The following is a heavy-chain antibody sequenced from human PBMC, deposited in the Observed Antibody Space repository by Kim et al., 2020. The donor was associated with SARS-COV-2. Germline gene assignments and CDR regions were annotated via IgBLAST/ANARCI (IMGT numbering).Heavy chain of an antibody. V-gene: IGHV1-69*13. J-gene: IGHJ5*02. CDR1: GGTFSSYA. CDR2: IIPIFGTA. Sequence: SVKVSCKASGGTFSSYAISWVRQAPGQGLEWMGGIIPIFGTANYAQKFQGRVTITADESTSTAYMELSSLRSEDTAVYYCARMRGYDILTANWFDPWGQGTLVTVSS. CDR3: ARMRGYDILTANWFDP. D-gene: IGHD3-9*01.